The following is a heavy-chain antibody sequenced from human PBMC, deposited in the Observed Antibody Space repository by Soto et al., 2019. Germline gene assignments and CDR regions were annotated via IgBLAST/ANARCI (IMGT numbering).Heavy chain of an antibody. CDR3: ARAKGRNGKGDLAY. CDR2: IYYSGST. J-gene: IGHJ4*02. CDR1: GGSVSSGSYY. D-gene: IGHD1-1*01. Sequence: SETLSLTCTVSGGSVSSGSYYWSWIRQPPGKGLEWIGYIYYSGSTNYNPSLKSRVTISVDTSKNQFSLKLSSVTAADTAVYYCARAKGRNGKGDLAYWGQGTLVTVSS. V-gene: IGHV4-61*01.